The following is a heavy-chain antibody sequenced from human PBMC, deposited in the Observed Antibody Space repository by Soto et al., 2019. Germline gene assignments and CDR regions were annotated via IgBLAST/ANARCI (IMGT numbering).Heavy chain of an antibody. Sequence: ASVKVSCKASGYTFTGYYMHWVRQAPGQGLEWMGWINPNSGGTNYAQKFQGWVTMTRDTSISTAYMELSRLRSDDAAVYYCARELQPRVCDFWGQGILVTVSS. CDR3: ARELQPRVCDF. CDR2: INPNSGGT. V-gene: IGHV1-2*04. CDR1: GYTFTGYY. D-gene: IGHD2-21*02. J-gene: IGHJ4*02.